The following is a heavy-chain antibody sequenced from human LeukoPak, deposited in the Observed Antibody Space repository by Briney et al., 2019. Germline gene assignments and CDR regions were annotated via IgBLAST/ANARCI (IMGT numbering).Heavy chain of an antibody. CDR3: ARALGEHRNY. D-gene: IGHD3-16*01. Sequence: ASVKVSCKASGYTFTGYYMHWVQQAPGQGLEWMGWINPKSGGTNYAQKFQGRVTMTRDTSISTEYMEMSRLRSEDTAGYYCARALGEHRNYWGQGTLVTVSS. CDR1: GYTFTGYY. V-gene: IGHV1-2*02. J-gene: IGHJ4*02. CDR2: INPKSGGT.